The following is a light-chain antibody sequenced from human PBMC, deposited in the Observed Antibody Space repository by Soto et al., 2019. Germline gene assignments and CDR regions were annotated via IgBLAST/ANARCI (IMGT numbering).Light chain of an antibody. CDR1: QSVSSY. J-gene: IGKJ3*01. CDR2: DAS. CDR3: QQRSNWPPT. V-gene: IGKV3-11*01. Sequence: EIVLTQSPAPLPLSPGERATLSCRASQSVSSYLAWYQQKPGQAPRLLLYDASNRATGIPARFSGSGSGTDFTLTISSLEPEVFAVYSCQQRSNWPPTFGPGTNVDIK.